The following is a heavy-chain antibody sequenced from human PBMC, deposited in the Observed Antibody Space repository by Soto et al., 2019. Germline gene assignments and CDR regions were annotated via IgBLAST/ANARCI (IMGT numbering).Heavy chain of an antibody. V-gene: IGHV4-61*08. CDR3: ARLGDYCQAFDY. CDR2: INHSGST. CDR1: GGSISSGGYS. J-gene: IGHJ4*01. Sequence: SETLSLTCAVSGGSISSGGYSWSWNHQTPGQGLEWVGHINHSGSTTYNPSLKSRVTISVDASKSQFSLNLRSVTAADTAVYYCARLGDYCQAFDYWGHGALVTVSS. D-gene: IGHD2-21*01.